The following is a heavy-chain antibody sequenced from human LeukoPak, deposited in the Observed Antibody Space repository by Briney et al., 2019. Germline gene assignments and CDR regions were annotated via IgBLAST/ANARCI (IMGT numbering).Heavy chain of an antibody. D-gene: IGHD1-26*01. CDR1: GYTFTGYY. CDR2: INPNSGGT. J-gene: IGHJ4*02. Sequence: GASVKVSCKASGYTFTGYYMHWVRQAPGQGLEWMGRINPNSGGTNYAQKFQGRVTMTRDTSISTAYMELSRLRSDDTAVYYCARMVPSGSYYNYWGQGTLVTVSS. CDR3: ARMVPSGSYYNY. V-gene: IGHV1-2*06.